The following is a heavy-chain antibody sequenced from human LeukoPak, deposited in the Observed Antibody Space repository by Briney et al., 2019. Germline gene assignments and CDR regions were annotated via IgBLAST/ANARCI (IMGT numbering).Heavy chain of an antibody. CDR3: ARSIRGSARFDY. CDR2: IKQDGSEK. J-gene: IGHJ4*02. D-gene: IGHD3-10*01. V-gene: IGHV3-7*04. CDR1: GFTFSSFS. Sequence: GGSLRLSCAASGFTFSSFSMNWVRQAPGKGLEWVANIKQDGSEKYYVGSVKGRFTISSDNAKNSLYLQMNSLRAEDTAVYYCARSIRGSARFDYWGQGTLVTVSS.